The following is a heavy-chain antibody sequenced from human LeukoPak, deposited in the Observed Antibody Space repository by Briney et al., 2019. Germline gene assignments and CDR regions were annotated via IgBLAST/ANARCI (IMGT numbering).Heavy chain of an antibody. V-gene: IGHV4-59*11. Sequence: SETLSLTCTVSGCSISSHFWSWIRQPPGKGLEWIGYISYSGSTNYNPSLKSGVTISADTSKNQFSLKLSSLTAADTAVYYCAREDFWSAYYSRAYYMDVWGKGTTVTVSS. J-gene: IGHJ6*03. CDR2: ISYSGST. D-gene: IGHD3-3*01. CDR1: GCSISSHF. CDR3: AREDFWSAYYSRAYYMDV.